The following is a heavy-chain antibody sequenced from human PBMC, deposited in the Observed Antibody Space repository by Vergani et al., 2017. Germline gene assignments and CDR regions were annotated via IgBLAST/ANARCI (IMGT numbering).Heavy chain of an antibody. CDR3: ARGAYSSSPLFAYYGMDV. CDR1: GFTFDDYA. D-gene: IGHD6-6*01. CDR2: ISWNSGSI. J-gene: IGHJ6*02. Sequence: EVQLVESGGGLVQPGRSLRLSCAASGFTFDDYAMHWVRQAPGKGLEWVSGISWNSGSIGYADSVKGRFTISRDNAKNSLYLQMNNLRAEDTAVYYCARGAYSSSPLFAYYGMDVWGQGTTVTVSS. V-gene: IGHV3-9*01.